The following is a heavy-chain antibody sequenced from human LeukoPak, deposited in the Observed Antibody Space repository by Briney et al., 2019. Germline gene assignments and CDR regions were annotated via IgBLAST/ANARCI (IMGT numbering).Heavy chain of an antibody. CDR3: AKDSCSGGSCYFDY. V-gene: IGHV3-9*01. CDR2: ISWNSGSI. D-gene: IGHD2-15*01. J-gene: IGHJ4*02. Sequence: PGRSLRLSCAASGFTFDDYAMHWVRQAPGKGLEWVSGISWNSGSIGYADSVKGRFTISRDNAKNSLYLQMNSLRAEDPALYYWAKDSCSGGSCYFDYWGQGTLVTVSS. CDR1: GFTFDDYA.